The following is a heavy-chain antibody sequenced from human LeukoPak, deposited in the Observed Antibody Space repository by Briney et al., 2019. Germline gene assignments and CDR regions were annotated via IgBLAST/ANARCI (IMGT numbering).Heavy chain of an antibody. Sequence: SETLSLTCTVSGGSISSYYWSWIRQPPGKGLEWIGYSYYSGSTNYNPSLKSRVTISVDTSKNQFSLKLSSVTAADTAVYYCARVRFSGRARIDYWGQGTLVTVSS. CDR1: GGSISSYY. CDR2: SYYSGST. J-gene: IGHJ4*02. V-gene: IGHV4-59*08. CDR3: ARVRFSGRARIDY. D-gene: IGHD1-1*01.